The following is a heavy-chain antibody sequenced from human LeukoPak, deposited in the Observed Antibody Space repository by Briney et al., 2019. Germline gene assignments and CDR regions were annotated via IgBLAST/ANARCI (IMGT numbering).Heavy chain of an antibody. CDR2: IKEDGSEN. J-gene: IGHJ4*02. CDR3: ARRRYSDY. CDR1: GFTFSRYW. V-gene: IGHV3-7*01. Sequence: GGSLRLSCAASGFTFSRYWMTWVRQAPGKGLEWVANIKEDGSENSYVESVKGRFTISRDNAKNSLYLQLNSLRAEDTAVYFCARRRYSDYWGQGTLVTVSS.